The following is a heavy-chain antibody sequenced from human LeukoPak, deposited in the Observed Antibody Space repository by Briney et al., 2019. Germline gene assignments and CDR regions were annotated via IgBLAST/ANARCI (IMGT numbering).Heavy chain of an antibody. J-gene: IGHJ4*02. CDR1: GFSISTGYY. V-gene: IGHV4-38-2*01. CDR2: IYHSGNT. D-gene: IGHD1-1*01. CDR3: ARLWDNWNSDY. Sequence: SETLSLTCAVSGFSISTGYYWGWIRQPPGKGLEWIGNIYHSGNTYYNPSLKSRGTISVDTSKNQFSLKLNSVTAADTALYYCARLWDNWNSDYWGQGTLVTVSS.